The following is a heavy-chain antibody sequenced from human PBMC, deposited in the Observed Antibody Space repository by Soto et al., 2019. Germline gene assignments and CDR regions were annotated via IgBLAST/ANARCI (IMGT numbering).Heavy chain of an antibody. J-gene: IGHJ3*02. CDR2: ISGSGEST. CDR1: GFTCDIFA. CDR3: AKDGGITMYRGRAWGFDI. D-gene: IGHD3-10*01. V-gene: IGHV3-23*01. Sequence: VGSLRLSWAASGFTCDIFAMGRVRQPTGQGLEWISGISGSGESTYYADSVKGRFTISRDDSKNTVHLELNSLKAEDTAVYYCAKDGGITMYRGRAWGFDIPGQVTMVTVTS.